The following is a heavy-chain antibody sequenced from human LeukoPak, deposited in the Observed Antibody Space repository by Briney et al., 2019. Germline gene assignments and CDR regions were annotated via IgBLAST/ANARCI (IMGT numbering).Heavy chain of an antibody. Sequence: GGSLRLSCAASGFTVSSNYMSWVRQAPGKGLEWVSVIYSGGSTYYADSVKGRFTISRDNSKNTLYLQMNSLRAEDTAVYYCARGLDIVVVVAATPSYWFDPWGQGTLVTVSS. CDR1: GFTVSSNY. D-gene: IGHD2-15*01. J-gene: IGHJ5*02. CDR3: ARGLDIVVVVAATPSYWFDP. V-gene: IGHV3-66*01. CDR2: IYSGGST.